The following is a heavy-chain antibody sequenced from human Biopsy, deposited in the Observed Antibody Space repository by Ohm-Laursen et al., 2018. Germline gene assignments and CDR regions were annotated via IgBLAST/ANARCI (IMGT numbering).Heavy chain of an antibody. Sequence: GTLSFTCAVDGGTFSGYDWTWIRQPPGKGLEWMANKNEDESDKNYVDSVKGRFTISRDNAKKSLYLQMNSLRAEDTAVYYCARDVYPVGKTAGGINSWGQGTLVTVSS. CDR1: GGTFSGYD. V-gene: IGHV3-7*01. CDR2: KNEDESDK. CDR3: ARDVYPVGKTAGGINS. J-gene: IGHJ4*02. D-gene: IGHD6-13*01.